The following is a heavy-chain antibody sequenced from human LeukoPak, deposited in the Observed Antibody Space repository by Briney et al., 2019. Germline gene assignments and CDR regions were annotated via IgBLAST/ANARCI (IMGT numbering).Heavy chain of an antibody. CDR3: ARDLGSKFIAAAGRKFDP. CDR1: GYTFTGYY. J-gene: IGHJ5*02. D-gene: IGHD6-13*01. Sequence: ASVKVSCKASGYTFTGYYMHWVRQAPGQGLEWMGRINPNSGGTNYAQKFQGRVAMTRDTSISRAYMELSRLRSDDTAVYYCARDLGSKFIAAAGRKFDPWGQGTLVTVSS. CDR2: INPNSGGT. V-gene: IGHV1-2*06.